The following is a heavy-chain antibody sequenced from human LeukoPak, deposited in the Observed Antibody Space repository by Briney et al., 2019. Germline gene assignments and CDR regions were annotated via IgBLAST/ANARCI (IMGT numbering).Heavy chain of an antibody. Sequence: PSETLSLTCTVSGGSISSYYWSWIRQPPEKGLEWIGYIYTSGSTNYNPSLKSRVTISVDTSKNQFSLKLSSVTAADTAVYYCARHLRFYWFFYLWGRGTLVTVSS. CDR3: ARHLRFYWFFYL. CDR1: GGSISSYY. CDR2: IYTSGST. D-gene: IGHD3-3*01. V-gene: IGHV4-4*09. J-gene: IGHJ2*01.